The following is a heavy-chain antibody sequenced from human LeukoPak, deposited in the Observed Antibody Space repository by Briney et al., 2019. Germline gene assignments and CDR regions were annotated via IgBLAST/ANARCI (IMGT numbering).Heavy chain of an antibody. Sequence: PSETLSLTCTVSGGSISSGNYYWRWIRQPVGKGLDWIGRIYTSGSTNYNPSLKSRVTISVDTSKNQSSLKLSSVTAADTAVYYCARDRERNGGYYYLDVWGKGTTVTSSS. CDR1: GGSISSGNYY. J-gene: IGHJ6*03. CDR2: IYTSGST. CDR3: ARDRERNGGYYYLDV. D-gene: IGHD5-24*01. V-gene: IGHV4-61*02.